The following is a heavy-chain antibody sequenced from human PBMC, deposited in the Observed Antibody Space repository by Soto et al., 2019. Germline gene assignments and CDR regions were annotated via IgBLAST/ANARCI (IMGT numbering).Heavy chain of an antibody. V-gene: IGHV1-8*01. CDR3: ADGGVLVPAAIDPSYYYGMDV. D-gene: IGHD2-2*01. CDR2: MNPNSGNT. J-gene: IGHJ6*02. CDR1: GYTFTSYD. Sequence: ASVKVSCKASGYTFTSYDINWVRQATGQGLEWMGWMNPNSGNTGYAQKFQGRVTMTRNTSISTAYMELSSLRSEDTAVYYCADGGVLVPAAIDPSYYYGMDVWGQGTTVTVSS.